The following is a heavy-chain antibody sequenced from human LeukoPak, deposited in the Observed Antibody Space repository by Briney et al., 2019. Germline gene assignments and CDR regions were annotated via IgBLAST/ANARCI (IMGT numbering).Heavy chain of an antibody. CDR2: IYHSGST. J-gene: IGHJ5*02. Sequence: PSGTLSLTCAVSGGSISSSNWWSWVRQPPGKGLEWIGEIYHSGSTNYNPSLKSRVTISVDKSKNQFSLKLSSVTAADTAVYYCARGIVVVPASNWFDPWGRGTLVTVSS. CDR1: GGSISSSNW. D-gene: IGHD2-2*01. V-gene: IGHV4-4*02. CDR3: ARGIVVVPASNWFDP.